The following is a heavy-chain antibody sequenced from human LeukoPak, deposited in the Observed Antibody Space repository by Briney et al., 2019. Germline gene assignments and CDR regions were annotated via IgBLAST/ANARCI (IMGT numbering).Heavy chain of an antibody. CDR3: ARGAGGGSSWYQYYYYMDV. Sequence: PSETLSLTCAVYGGSFSGYYWSWIRQPPGKGLEWIGEINHSGSTNYNPSLKSRVTISVDTSKNQFSLKLSSVTAADTAVYYCARGAGGGSSWYQYYYYMDVWGKGTTVTVSS. J-gene: IGHJ6*03. CDR2: INHSGST. D-gene: IGHD6-13*01. CDR1: GGSFSGYY. V-gene: IGHV4-34*01.